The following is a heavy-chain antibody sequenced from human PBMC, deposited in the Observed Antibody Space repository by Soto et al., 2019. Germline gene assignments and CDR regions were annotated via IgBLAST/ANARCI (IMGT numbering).Heavy chain of an antibody. CDR3: AKDRGEELIWDWFDP. Sequence: GGSLRLSCAASGFTFSTYAMSWVRQAPGRGLEWVSSISGSGFSTYYADSVRGRFTISRDNSKNTLYLQMNSLRAEDTAVYYCAKDRGEELIWDWFDPWGQGTLVTVSS. J-gene: IGHJ5*02. CDR2: ISGSGFST. CDR1: GFTFSTYA. D-gene: IGHD3-10*01. V-gene: IGHV3-23*01.